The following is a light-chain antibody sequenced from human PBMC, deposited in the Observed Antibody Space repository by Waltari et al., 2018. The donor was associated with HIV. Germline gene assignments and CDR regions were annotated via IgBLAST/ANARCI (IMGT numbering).Light chain of an antibody. J-gene: IGLJ2*01. V-gene: IGLV1-40*01. CDR2: GYN. CDR3: QSYDSSLV. CDR1: SSNIGAGSD. Sequence: QSVLTQPPSVSGAPGQRLTISCTGSSSNIGAGSDVHWYQQIAGAAPKLLIYGYNNRPAGVPDRFSGSMSGTSASLAITGLQAEDAADYYCQSYDSSLVFGGGTKLTV.